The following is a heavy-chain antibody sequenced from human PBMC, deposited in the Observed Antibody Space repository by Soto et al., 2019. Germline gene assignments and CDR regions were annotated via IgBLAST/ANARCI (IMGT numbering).Heavy chain of an antibody. V-gene: IGHV4-39*07. Sequence: SETLSLTCTVSGGSISSSSYYWGWIRQPPGKGLEWIGSIYYSGSTYYNPSLKSRVTISVDTSKNQFSLKLSSVTAADTAVYYCARDKRITGTLNWFDPWGQGTLVTVSS. CDR2: IYYSGST. D-gene: IGHD1-7*01. CDR3: ARDKRITGTLNWFDP. CDR1: GGSISSSSYY. J-gene: IGHJ5*02.